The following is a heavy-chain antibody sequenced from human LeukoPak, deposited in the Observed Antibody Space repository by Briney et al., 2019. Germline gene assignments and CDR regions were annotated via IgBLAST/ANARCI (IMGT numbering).Heavy chain of an antibody. CDR2: IYYSGST. CDR3: ARTSYDSSGYYRLFDY. D-gene: IGHD3-22*01. CDR1: GGSISDYY. Sequence: TSETLSLTCTVSGGSISDYYWSWIRQPPGKGLEWIGYIYYSGSTNYNPSLKSRVTISVDTSKNQFSLKLTSVTAADTAVYYCARTSYDSSGYYRLFDYWGQGTLVTVSP. V-gene: IGHV4-59*08. J-gene: IGHJ4*02.